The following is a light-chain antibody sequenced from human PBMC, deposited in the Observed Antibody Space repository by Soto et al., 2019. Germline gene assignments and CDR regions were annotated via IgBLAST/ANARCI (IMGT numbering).Light chain of an antibody. CDR2: GAS. V-gene: IGKV3-15*01. Sequence: EIVMTQSPATLSVSVGERATLSCRASHSVSSKLAWYQQKPGQAPRLLIYGASTRATDIPARFSGSGSGTEFTPTISSLPSEDFAVYYCQLYNDWPPQLTFGGGTKVEIK. CDR1: HSVSSK. J-gene: IGKJ4*01. CDR3: QLYNDWPPQLT.